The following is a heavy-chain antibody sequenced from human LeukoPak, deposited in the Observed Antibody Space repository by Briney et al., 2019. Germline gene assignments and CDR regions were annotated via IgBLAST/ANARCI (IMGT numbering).Heavy chain of an antibody. Sequence: GGSLRLSCAASGFTFSSYGMHWVRQAPGQGLEWVSSISSSSSYIYYADSVKGRFTISRDNAKNSLYLQMNSLRAEDTAVYYCARVTYYYDSSGYFHFDYWGQGALVTVSS. D-gene: IGHD3-22*01. CDR3: ARVTYYYDSSGYFHFDY. J-gene: IGHJ4*02. CDR1: GFTFSSYG. V-gene: IGHV3-21*01. CDR2: ISSSSSYI.